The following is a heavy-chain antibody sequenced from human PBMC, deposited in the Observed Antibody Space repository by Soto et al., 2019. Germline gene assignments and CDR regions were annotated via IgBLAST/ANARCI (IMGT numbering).Heavy chain of an antibody. D-gene: IGHD3-22*01. CDR1: GGSISSYY. CDR2: IYYSGST. CDR3: ARVTHYYDSSGYYYSPSIFDS. J-gene: IGHJ4*02. V-gene: IGHV4-59*01. Sequence: SETLSLTCTVSGGSISSYYWSWIRQPPGKGLEWIGYIYYSGSTNYNPSLKSRVTISVDTSKNQFSLKLSSVTAADTAVYYCARVTHYYDSSGYYYSPSIFDSWGQGTLVTVSS.